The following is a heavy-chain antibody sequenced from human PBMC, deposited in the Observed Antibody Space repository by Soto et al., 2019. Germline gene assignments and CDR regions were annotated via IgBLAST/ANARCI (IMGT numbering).Heavy chain of an antibody. CDR3: ARDAGGADWNYAGEGHY. CDR1: GYTFTGYY. J-gene: IGHJ4*02. D-gene: IGHD1-7*01. V-gene: IGHV1-2*02. Sequence: ASVKVSCKASGYTFTGYYMHWVRQAPGQGLEWMGWINPNSGGTNYAQKFQGRVTMTRDTSISTAYMELSRLRSDDTAVYYCARDAGGADWNYAGEGHYWGQGTLVTVSS. CDR2: INPNSGGT.